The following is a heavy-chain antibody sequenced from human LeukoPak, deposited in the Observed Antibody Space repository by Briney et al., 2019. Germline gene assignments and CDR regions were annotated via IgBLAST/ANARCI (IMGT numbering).Heavy chain of an antibody. J-gene: IGHJ4*02. Sequence: PSETLSLACTVSGGSISSYYWSWIRQPPGKGLEWIGYIYYSGSTNYNPSLKSRVTISVDTSKNQFSLKLSSVTAADTAVYYCARQVASGWYSFGDYWGQGTLVTVSP. D-gene: IGHD6-19*01. CDR3: ARQVASGWYSFGDY. CDR1: GGSISSYY. CDR2: IYYSGST. V-gene: IGHV4-59*08.